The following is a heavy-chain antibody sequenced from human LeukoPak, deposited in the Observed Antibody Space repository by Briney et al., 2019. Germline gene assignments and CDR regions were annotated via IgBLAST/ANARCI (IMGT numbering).Heavy chain of an antibody. J-gene: IGHJ5*02. CDR2: MNPNSGNT. Sequence: ASVKVSCKTSGYTFTSYGINWVRQATGQGLEWMGWMNPNSGNTGYAQKFQGRVTMTRNTSISTAYMELSSLRSEDTAVYYCARGPRYSSSWYVNWFDPWGQGTLVTVSS. CDR3: ARGPRYSSSWYVNWFDP. V-gene: IGHV1-8*01. CDR1: GYTFTSYG. D-gene: IGHD6-13*01.